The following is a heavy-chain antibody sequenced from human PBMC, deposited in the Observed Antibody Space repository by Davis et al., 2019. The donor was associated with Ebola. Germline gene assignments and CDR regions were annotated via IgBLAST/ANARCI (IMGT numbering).Heavy chain of an antibody. Sequence: GESLKISCAASGFIFSSYEMNWVRQAPGKGLEWVSYISSSGSTIYYADSVKGRFTISRDNAKNSLYLQMNSLRAEDTAVYYCAKDPQLFYDFWSGYFFDPWGQGTLVTVSS. CDR3: AKDPQLFYDFWSGYFFDP. V-gene: IGHV3-48*03. CDR2: ISSSGSTI. J-gene: IGHJ5*02. D-gene: IGHD3-3*01. CDR1: GFIFSSYE.